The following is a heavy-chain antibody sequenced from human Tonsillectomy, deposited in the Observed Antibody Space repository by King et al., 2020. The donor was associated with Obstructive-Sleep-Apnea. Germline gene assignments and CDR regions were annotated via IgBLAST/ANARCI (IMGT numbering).Heavy chain of an antibody. D-gene: IGHD1-26*01. Sequence: VQLQESGPGLVKPSETLSLSCSVSGGSISSYYWSWIRQPPGKGLERSGYCYYTGSTNYNPSLKSRVPLSVDTSKNQFSLKLSSVTAADTAVYYCARGALTLRGSLDYWGQGTLVTVSS. CDR1: GGSISSYY. V-gene: IGHV4-59*01. CDR3: ARGALTLRGSLDY. J-gene: IGHJ4*02. CDR2: CYYTGST.